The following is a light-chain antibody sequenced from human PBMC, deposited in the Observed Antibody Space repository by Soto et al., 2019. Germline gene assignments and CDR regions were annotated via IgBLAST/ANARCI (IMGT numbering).Light chain of an antibody. Sequence: EIVMTHSPGTLSVSPGERATISCRASQSVSINLAWYQQKPGQAPRLLIYDASTRATGIPARFSGSGSGTEFTLTISSLQSKDFAVYYCQQYNNWHPLTFGGGTKVDNK. J-gene: IGKJ4*01. V-gene: IGKV3D-15*01. CDR3: QQYNNWHPLT. CDR1: QSVSIN. CDR2: DAS.